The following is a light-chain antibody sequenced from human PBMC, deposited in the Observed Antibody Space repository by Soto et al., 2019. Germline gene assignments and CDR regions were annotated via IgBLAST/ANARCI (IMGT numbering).Light chain of an antibody. CDR3: QQYYSTPLT. Sequence: DMVMTPAPDSLAVSLAERATINCKASQSVLYSSNNKNYLAWYQQKPGQPPKLLIYWASTRESGVPDRFSGSGSGTDFTLTISSLQAEDVAVYYCQQYYSTPLTFGGGTKV. J-gene: IGKJ4*01. CDR1: QSVLYSSNNKNY. CDR2: WAS. V-gene: IGKV4-1*01.